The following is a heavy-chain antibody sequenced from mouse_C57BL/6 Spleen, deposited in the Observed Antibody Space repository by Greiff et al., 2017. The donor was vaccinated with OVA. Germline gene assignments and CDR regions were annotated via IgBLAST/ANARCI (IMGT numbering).Heavy chain of an antibody. V-gene: IGHV1-72*01. D-gene: IGHD2-3*01. CDR1: GYTFTSYW. CDR2: IDPNSGGT. CDR3: ARRWLLSYFDY. Sequence: QVQLKQPGAELVKPGASVKLSCKASGYTFTSYWMHWVKQRPGRGLEWIGRIDPNSGGTKYNEKFKSKATLTVDKSSSTAHMELRSLTSEDSAVYYCARRWLLSYFDYWGQGTTLTVSS. J-gene: IGHJ2*01.